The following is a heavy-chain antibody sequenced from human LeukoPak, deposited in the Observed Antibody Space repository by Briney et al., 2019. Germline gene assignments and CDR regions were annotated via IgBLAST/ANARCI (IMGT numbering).Heavy chain of an antibody. Sequence: SETLSLTCTVSDGSITNDDWSWVRQPPGKGLEFIGHVHYSGTANYKPSLRSRVTISIATSKQQFFLKLKSVTAADTAVYYCARGYGDFRVEGRYFHSWGQGTLVTVSS. V-gene: IGHV4-59*01. CDR3: ARGYGDFRVEGRYFHS. CDR1: DGSITNDD. J-gene: IGHJ4*02. CDR2: VHYSGTA. D-gene: IGHD4-17*01.